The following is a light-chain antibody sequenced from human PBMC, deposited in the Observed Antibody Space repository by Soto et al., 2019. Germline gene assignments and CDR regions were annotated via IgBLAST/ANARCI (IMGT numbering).Light chain of an antibody. CDR1: QSLLHSDGETY. Sequence: DIVLTQTPLSSPVTLGQPASISCRSSQSLLHSDGETYLSWLQQRPGQPPRLLIYKISNRFSGVPDRFSGSGAGTDITLKISKVEAEYFGIYYCMQATKYPPYSCGQGPKLVFK. V-gene: IGKV2-24*01. CDR3: MQATKYPPYS. J-gene: IGKJ2*01. CDR2: KIS.